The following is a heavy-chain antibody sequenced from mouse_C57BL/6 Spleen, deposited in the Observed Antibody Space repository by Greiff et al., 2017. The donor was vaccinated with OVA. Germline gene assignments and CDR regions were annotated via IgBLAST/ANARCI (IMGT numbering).Heavy chain of an antibody. V-gene: IGHV2-5*01. J-gene: IGHJ1*03. CDR1: GFSLTSYG. D-gene: IGHD1-1*01. CDR3: AKGRDYYGSSSLYSYFDV. CDR2: IWRGGST. Sequence: QVQLQQSGPGLVQPSQSLSITCTVSGFSLTSYGVHWVRQSPGKGLEWLGVIWRGGSTDYNAAFMSRLSITKDNSKSQVFFKMNSLQADDTAIYYCAKGRDYYGSSSLYSYFDVWGTGTTVTVSS.